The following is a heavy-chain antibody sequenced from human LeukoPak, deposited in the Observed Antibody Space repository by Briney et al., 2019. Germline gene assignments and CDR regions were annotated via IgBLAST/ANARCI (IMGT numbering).Heavy chain of an antibody. Sequence: GGSLRLSCAASGFTFSSYWMHWVRQAPGKGLVWVSRINSDGSSTSYADSVKGRFTISRDNAKNTLYLQMNSLRAEDTAVYYCARVTRYSSGWYGPTNYFDYWGQGTLVTVSS. J-gene: IGHJ4*02. CDR3: ARVTRYSSGWYGPTNYFDY. D-gene: IGHD6-19*01. V-gene: IGHV3-74*01. CDR2: INSDGSST. CDR1: GFTFSSYW.